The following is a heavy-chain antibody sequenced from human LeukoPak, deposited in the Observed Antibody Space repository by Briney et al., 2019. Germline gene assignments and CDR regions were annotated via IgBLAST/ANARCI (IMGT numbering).Heavy chain of an antibody. D-gene: IGHD2-2*01. CDR1: RFTFSSYW. CDR3: ARAAAAKEIYYFYMDV. V-gene: IGHV3-7*01. CDR2: IKQDGSQK. Sequence: GGSLRLSCAASRFTFSSYWMSWVRQVPGKGLEWVANIKQDGSQKYYMASVKGRFTISRDNAKNSLYLQMNSLRAEDTAVYYCARAAAAKEIYYFYMDVWGKGTTVTVSS. J-gene: IGHJ6*03.